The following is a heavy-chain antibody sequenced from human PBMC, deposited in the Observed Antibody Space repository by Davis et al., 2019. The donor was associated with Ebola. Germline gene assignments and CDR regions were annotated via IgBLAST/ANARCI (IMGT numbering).Heavy chain of an antibody. V-gene: IGHV4-59*08. CDR1: GGSIGSYY. CDR2: IFYSGST. D-gene: IGHD6-6*01. CDR3: ARHESYSSSSWFDY. J-gene: IGHJ4*02. Sequence: PSETLSLTCTVSGGSIGSYYWSWIRQPPGKGLEWIGYIFYSGSTTYNPSLTSRVTISVDTSKNHFSLQLSSVTAADTAVYYCARHESYSSSSWFDYWGQGTLVTVSS.